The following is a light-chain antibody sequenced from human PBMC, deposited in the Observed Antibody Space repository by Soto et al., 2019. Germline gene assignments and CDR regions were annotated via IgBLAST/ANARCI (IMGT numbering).Light chain of an antibody. V-gene: IGKV3-20*01. J-gene: IGKJ5*01. CDR2: GAS. CDR1: QSVSSSD. Sequence: VLEQYPRKVSSSNRERATLSCRSSQSVSSSDLAWYQQKPGQAPRLLISGASNRATGSPDRFSGSGSGTDFTLTITSLEPEDFAVFYCQQDAKWPPVTFGQGTRLEIK. CDR3: QQDAKWPPVT.